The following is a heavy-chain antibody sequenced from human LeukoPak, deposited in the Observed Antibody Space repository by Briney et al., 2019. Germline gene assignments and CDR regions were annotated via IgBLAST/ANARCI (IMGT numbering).Heavy chain of an antibody. CDR3: ARGASPNYFGSGAFDY. J-gene: IGHJ4*02. CDR1: GFIFSDYY. CDR2: ISHNGNTI. D-gene: IGHD3-10*01. V-gene: IGHV3-11*01. Sequence: GGSLRLSCAASGFIFSDYYMSWIRQAPGKGLEWVSYISHNGNTIYYADSVKGRFTISRDNAKKSLYLQMNSLRAEDTAVYYCARGASPNYFGSGAFDYWGPGALVTVSS.